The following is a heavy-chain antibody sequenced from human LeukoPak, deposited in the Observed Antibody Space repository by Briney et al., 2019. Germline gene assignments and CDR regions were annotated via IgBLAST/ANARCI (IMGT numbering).Heavy chain of an antibody. D-gene: IGHD2-15*01. Sequence: ASVKVSCKASGGTFSSYAISWVRQAPGQGLEWMGWISAYNGNTNYAQKLQGRVTMTTDTSTSTAYMELRSLRSDDTAVYYCARDSGIVVVVAATWFDPWGQGTLVTVSS. CDR3: ARDSGIVVVVAATWFDP. CDR1: GGTFSSYA. V-gene: IGHV1-18*01. J-gene: IGHJ5*02. CDR2: ISAYNGNT.